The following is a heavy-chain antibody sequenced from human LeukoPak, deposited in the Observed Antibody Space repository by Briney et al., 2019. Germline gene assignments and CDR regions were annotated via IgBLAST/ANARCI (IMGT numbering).Heavy chain of an antibody. J-gene: IGHJ4*02. Sequence: GASVKVSCKTSGYSFSNYDISWVRQAPGQGLEWVGWISTYNGNANYAQKFQGRVTMTTDISTSTAYMELRSLTSDDTAVYYCAKDAIPGNSIWDYFGNWGQGTLVTVSS. D-gene: IGHD1-7*01. V-gene: IGHV1-18*01. CDR1: GYSFSNYD. CDR3: AKDAIPGNSIWDYFGN. CDR2: ISTYNGNA.